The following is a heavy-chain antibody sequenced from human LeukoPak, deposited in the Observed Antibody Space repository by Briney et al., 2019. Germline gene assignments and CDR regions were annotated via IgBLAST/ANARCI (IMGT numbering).Heavy chain of an antibody. CDR3: ARGLDDTIILTRFHY. D-gene: IGHD5-24*01. J-gene: IGHJ4*02. Sequence: PSESLSLTCAVYGGSFSGYYWSWIRQPPGKGLECIGAINHSGSTNYNPSLKSRVTISVDTSKNQFSLKLSSVTAADTALYYCARGLDDTIILTRFHYWGQGTLVTVSS. CDR1: GGSFSGYY. V-gene: IGHV4-34*01. CDR2: INHSGST.